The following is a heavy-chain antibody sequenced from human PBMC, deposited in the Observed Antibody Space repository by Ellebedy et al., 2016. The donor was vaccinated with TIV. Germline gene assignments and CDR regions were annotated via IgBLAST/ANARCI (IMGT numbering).Heavy chain of an antibody. CDR3: ARVRFGDTAVDY. J-gene: IGHJ4*02. Sequence: GESLKISCAASGFTFRSYDMHWVRQATGKGLEWVSAIGTAGDTYYPGSVKGRFTISRENAKNSLYLQMNSLGAEDTAVYYCARVRFGDTAVDYWGQGTLVTVSS. D-gene: IGHD5-18*01. CDR2: IGTAGDT. V-gene: IGHV3-13*01. CDR1: GFTFRSYD.